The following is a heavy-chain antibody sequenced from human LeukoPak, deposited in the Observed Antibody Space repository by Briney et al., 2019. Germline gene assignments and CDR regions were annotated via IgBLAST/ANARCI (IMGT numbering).Heavy chain of an antibody. CDR3: AKGDKPGY. D-gene: IGHD1-14*01. V-gene: IGHV3-30*02. Sequence: PGGSLRPSCVTSGFTFSSYGMHWVRQAPGKGLEWVAFIRYDESNKYYADSVKGRFTISRDNSKNTLYLQMNSLRAEDTAVYYCAKGDKPGYWGQGTLITASS. J-gene: IGHJ4*02. CDR2: IRYDESNK. CDR1: GFTFSSYG.